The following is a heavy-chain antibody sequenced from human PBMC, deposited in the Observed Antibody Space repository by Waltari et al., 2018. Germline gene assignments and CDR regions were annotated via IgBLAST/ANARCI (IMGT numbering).Heavy chain of an antibody. J-gene: IGHJ4*02. CDR2: IYRGGST. Sequence: EVQLVESGGGLIQPGGSLRLSCAASGFTVSNNYMSWVRQAPGKGLEWVSVIYRGGSTDYAESVKGRFTISRDNSKNTLYLQMNSLRAEDTAVYYCARAPSYYYDSSGPTVYYFDYWGQGTLVTVSS. CDR3: ARAPSYYYDSSGPTVYYFDY. D-gene: IGHD3-22*01. V-gene: IGHV3-53*01. CDR1: GFTVSNNY.